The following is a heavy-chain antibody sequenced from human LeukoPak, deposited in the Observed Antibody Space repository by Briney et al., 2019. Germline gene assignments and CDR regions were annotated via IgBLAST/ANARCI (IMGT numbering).Heavy chain of an antibody. J-gene: IGHJ4*02. V-gene: IGHV3-33*01. CDR1: GFTYRDYG. Sequence: PGGSLRLSCAVSGFTYRDYGMQWVRQARGKGVEGGALIWHEGSHRYYADYVKGRITICRDNAKNTLYLKMNRQRGEDRAMYYCARHAILTGYTIDYWGPGTLVTVSS. CDR3: ARHAILTGYTIDY. D-gene: IGHD3-9*01. CDR2: IWHEGSHR.